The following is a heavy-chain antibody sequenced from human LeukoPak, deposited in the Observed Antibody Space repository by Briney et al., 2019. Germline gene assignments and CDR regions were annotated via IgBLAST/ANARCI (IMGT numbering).Heavy chain of an antibody. CDR3: ARGVNDFWSGYWN. Sequence: SETLSLTCTVSGGSISSYYWSWIRQPPGKGLEWIGYIYYSGSTNYNPSLKSRVTISVDTSKSQFSLKLSSVTAADTAVYYCARGVNDFWSGYWNWGQGTLVTVSS. D-gene: IGHD3-3*01. J-gene: IGHJ4*02. CDR1: GGSISSYY. V-gene: IGHV4-59*01. CDR2: IYYSGST.